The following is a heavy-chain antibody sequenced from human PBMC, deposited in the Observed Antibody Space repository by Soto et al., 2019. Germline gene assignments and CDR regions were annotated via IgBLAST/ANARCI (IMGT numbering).Heavy chain of an antibody. D-gene: IGHD6-19*01. CDR2: IRNKANNYAT. CDR3: TRQIAPPSVAGNYYYYGLDV. CDR1: GLTFSGSA. J-gene: IGHJ6*02. Sequence: GGSLRLSCAASGLTFSGSAMHWVRQASGKGLEWVGRIRNKANNYATAYAASVKGRFTISRDDSKNTAYLQMNSLKTEDTAVYYCTRQIAPPSVAGNYYYYGLDVWRQGTTVSVSS. V-gene: IGHV3-73*01.